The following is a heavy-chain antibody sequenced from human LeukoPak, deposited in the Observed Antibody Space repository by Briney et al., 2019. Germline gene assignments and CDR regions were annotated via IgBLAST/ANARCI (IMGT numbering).Heavy chain of an antibody. V-gene: IGHV4-38-2*02. CDR2: IYHSGST. Sequence: SETLSLTCTDSGYSISSGYYWGWIRQPPGKGLEWIGTIYHSGSTYYNPSLKSRVIISVDTSRNQFSLKLTSVTAADTAVYYCARDFGEDWGQGTLVTVSS. D-gene: IGHD3-10*01. J-gene: IGHJ4*02. CDR1: GYSISSGYY. CDR3: ARDFGED.